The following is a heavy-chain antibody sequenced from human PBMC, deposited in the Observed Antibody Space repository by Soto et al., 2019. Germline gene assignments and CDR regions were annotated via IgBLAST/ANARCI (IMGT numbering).Heavy chain of an antibody. Sequence: QITLMESGPPLVKPTQTLTLTCTFSGFSLSTSGVGVGWIRQPPGKALEWLALIYWDDAKRYSPSLKSRLTITKXXSXNXXVFTMTNMDPVDTATYFCAHSRPATGYTLAEYFQHWGQGTLVTVSS. J-gene: IGHJ1*01. CDR3: AHSRPATGYTLAEYFQH. CDR2: IYWDDAK. D-gene: IGHD3-9*01. V-gene: IGHV2-5*02. CDR1: GFSLSTSGVG.